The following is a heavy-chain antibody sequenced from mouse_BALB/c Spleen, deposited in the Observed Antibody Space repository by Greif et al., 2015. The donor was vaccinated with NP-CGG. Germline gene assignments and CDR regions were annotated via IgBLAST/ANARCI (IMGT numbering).Heavy chain of an antibody. CDR2: ISSGGGST. CDR1: GFAFSSYD. J-gene: IGHJ4*01. V-gene: IGHV5-12-1*01. D-gene: IGHD2-3*01. Sequence: EVKLMESGGGLVKPGGSLKLSCAASGFAFSSYDMSWVRQTPEERLEWVAYISSGGGSTYYPDTVKGRFTISRDNAKNTLYLQMSSLKSEDTAMYYCARYDGYYYYAMDYWGQGTSVTVSS. CDR3: ARYDGYYYYAMDY.